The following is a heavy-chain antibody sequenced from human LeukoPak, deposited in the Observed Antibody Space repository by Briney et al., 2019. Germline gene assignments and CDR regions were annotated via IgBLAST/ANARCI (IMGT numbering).Heavy chain of an antibody. CDR3: AREMRRDGYNEAFDY. Sequence: GGSLRLSCAASGFAFSSYAMHWVRQAPGKGPEWVAVISYDGSNKYYADSVKGRFTISRDNSKNTLYLQMNSLRAEDTAVYYCAREMRRDGYNEAFDYWGQGTLVTVSS. V-gene: IGHV3-30*01. CDR2: ISYDGSNK. J-gene: IGHJ4*02. CDR1: GFAFSSYA. D-gene: IGHD5-24*01.